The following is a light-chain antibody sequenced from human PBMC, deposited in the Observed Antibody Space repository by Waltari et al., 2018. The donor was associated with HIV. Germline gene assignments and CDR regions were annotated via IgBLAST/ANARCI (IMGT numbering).Light chain of an antibody. CDR1: QSVSSY. Sequence: EIVLTQSPATLSLSPGERATLSCMASQSVSSYLAWYQQKPGQAPRLLIYDASNRATGIPARFSGSGSGTDFTLTISSLEPEDFAVYDCQQRSNWPLTFGGGTKVEIK. CDR3: QQRSNWPLT. V-gene: IGKV3-11*01. J-gene: IGKJ4*01. CDR2: DAS.